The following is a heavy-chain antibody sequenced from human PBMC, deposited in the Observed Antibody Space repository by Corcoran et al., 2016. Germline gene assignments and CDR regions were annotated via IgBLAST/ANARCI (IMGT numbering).Heavy chain of an antibody. CDR3: ARDGRHSDIVVVPAAPGYYYGMDV. CDR2: ISAYNGNT. CDR1: GYTFTSYG. J-gene: IGHJ6*02. D-gene: IGHD2-2*01. Sequence: QVQLVQSGAEVKKPGASVKVSCKASGYTFTSYGISWVRQAPGQGLEWMGWISAYNGNTNYAQKLQGRVTMTTDTSTSTAYMELRSLRSDDTAVYYCARDGRHSDIVVVPAAPGYYYGMDVWGQGTTVTVSS. V-gene: IGHV1-18*01.